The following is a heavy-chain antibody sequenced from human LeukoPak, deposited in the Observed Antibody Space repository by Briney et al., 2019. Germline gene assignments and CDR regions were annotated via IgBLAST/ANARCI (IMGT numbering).Heavy chain of an antibody. CDR1: GYSFTSYW. CDR2: IYPGDSDT. CDR3: ARPSPASVSLWFGELWTAGNWFDP. J-gene: IGHJ5*02. V-gene: IGHV5-51*01. Sequence: GESLKISCKGSGYSFTSYWIGWVRQMPGKGLEWMGIIYPGDSDTRYSPSFQGQVTISADKSISTAYLQWSSLKASDTAMYYCARPSPASVSLWFGELWTAGNWFDPWGQGTLVTVSS. D-gene: IGHD3-10*01.